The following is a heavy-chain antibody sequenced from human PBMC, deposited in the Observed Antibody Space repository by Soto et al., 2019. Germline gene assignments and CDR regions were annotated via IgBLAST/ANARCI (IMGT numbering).Heavy chain of an antibody. J-gene: IGHJ6*04. V-gene: IGHV3-23*01. CDR3: ATTPRVLRFLEWLLDV. Sequence: GESLKISCAASGFTFSSYAMSWVRQAPGKGLEWVSAISGSGGSTYYADSVKGRFTISRDNSKNTLYLQMNSLRAEDTAVYYCATTPRVLRFLEWLLDVWGKGTTVTVSS. CDR1: GFTFSSYA. D-gene: IGHD3-3*01. CDR2: ISGSGGST.